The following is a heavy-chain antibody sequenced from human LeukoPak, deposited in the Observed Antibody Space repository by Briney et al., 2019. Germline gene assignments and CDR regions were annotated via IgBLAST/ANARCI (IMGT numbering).Heavy chain of an antibody. CDR2: IYYNGRT. Sequence: SETLSLTCTVSGGSISSYYWRWIRQPPGKGREWIGYIYYNGRTTYNPSLSSRVTISVDMSKNQFSLKLSSVSAADTAIYYCARHGGTVAVNDAFDVWGQGTVVTVSS. CDR3: ARHGGTVAVNDAFDV. CDR1: GGSISSYY. D-gene: IGHD1-1*01. J-gene: IGHJ3*01. V-gene: IGHV4-59*08.